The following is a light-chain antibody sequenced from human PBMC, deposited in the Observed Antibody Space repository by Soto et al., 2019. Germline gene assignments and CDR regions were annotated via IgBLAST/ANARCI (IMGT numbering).Light chain of an antibody. CDR2: ENN. J-gene: IGLJ1*01. V-gene: IGLV1-51*02. CDR3: GTWDSNLSAVV. CDR1: SFNIGNNY. Sequence: QSVLTQPPSVSAAPGQKVTISCSGSSFNIGNNYVSWYQQLPGTAPKLLIYENNKRPSGIPDRLSGSKSGTSATLGITGLQTGDEADYYCGTWDSNLSAVVFGTGTKVTVL.